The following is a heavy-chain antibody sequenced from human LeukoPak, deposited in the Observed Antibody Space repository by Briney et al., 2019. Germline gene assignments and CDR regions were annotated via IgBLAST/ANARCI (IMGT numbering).Heavy chain of an antibody. V-gene: IGHV1-69*05. J-gene: IGHJ6*03. D-gene: IGHD2-8*01. CDR1: GGTFSSYA. CDR3: ARDIGYCTNGVCYPDYYMDV. Sequence: SVKVSCKASGGTFSSYAISWVRQAPGQGLEWMGGIIPIFGTANYAQKFQGRVTITTDESTSTAYIELSSLRSEDTAVYYCARDIGYCTNGVCYPDYYMDVWGKGTTVTVSS. CDR2: IIPIFGTA.